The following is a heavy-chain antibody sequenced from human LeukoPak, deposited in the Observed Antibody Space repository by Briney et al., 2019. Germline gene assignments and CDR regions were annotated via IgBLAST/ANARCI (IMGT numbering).Heavy chain of an antibody. J-gene: IGHJ5*02. D-gene: IGHD6-6*01. V-gene: IGHV1-18*01. CDR1: VYTFTSYG. Sequence: GASVKVSCKASVYTFTSYGISWVRQAPGQGLEWMGWISAYNGNTNYAQKLQGRVTMTTDTSTSTAYMELRSLRSDDTAVYYCARGGQLVPPTQRGTPPDPWGQGTLVTVSS. CDR2: ISAYNGNT. CDR3: ARGGQLVPPTQRGTPPDP.